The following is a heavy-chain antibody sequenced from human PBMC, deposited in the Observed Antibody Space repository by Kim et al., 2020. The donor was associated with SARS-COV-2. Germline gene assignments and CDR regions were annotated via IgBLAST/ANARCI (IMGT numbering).Heavy chain of an antibody. CDR1: GYTFTSYA. J-gene: IGHJ5*02. D-gene: IGHD4-17*01. CDR2: INAGNGNT. V-gene: IGHV1-3*01. CDR3: AREANYGDYQNWFDP. Sequence: ASVKVSCKASGYTFTSYAMHWVRQAPGQRLEWMGWINAGNGNTKYSQKFQGRVTITRDTSASTAYMELSSLRSEDTAVYYCAREANYGDYQNWFDPWGQGTLVTVSS.